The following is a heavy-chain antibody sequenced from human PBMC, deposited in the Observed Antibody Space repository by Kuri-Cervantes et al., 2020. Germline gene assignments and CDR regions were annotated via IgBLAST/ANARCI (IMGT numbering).Heavy chain of an antibody. V-gene: IGHV5-51*01. CDR1: GYSFTSYW. CDR3: ARLGVVDFWSGPFDY. D-gene: IGHD3-3*01. Sequence: GESLKISGKGSGYSFTSYWIGWVRQMPGKGLEWMGIIYPGDSDTRYSPSFQGQVTISADKSISTAYLQWSSLKASDTAMYYCARLGVVDFWSGPFDYWGQGTLVTVSS. CDR2: IYPGDSDT. J-gene: IGHJ4*02.